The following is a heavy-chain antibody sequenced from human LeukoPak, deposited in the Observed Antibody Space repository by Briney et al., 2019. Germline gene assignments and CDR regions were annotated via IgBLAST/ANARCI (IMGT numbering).Heavy chain of an antibody. Sequence: GGSLRLSCAASGFTFSSYAMSWVRQAPGKGLEWVSGISDSGGGAYSADSVKGRFTISRDNSKNTLYPQMNSLRAEDTAVYYCARRLYYAYYYRDVWGKGTTVTVSS. J-gene: IGHJ6*03. D-gene: IGHD3-10*01. CDR2: ISDSGGGA. CDR1: GFTFSSYA. V-gene: IGHV3-23*01. CDR3: ARRLYYAYYYRDV.